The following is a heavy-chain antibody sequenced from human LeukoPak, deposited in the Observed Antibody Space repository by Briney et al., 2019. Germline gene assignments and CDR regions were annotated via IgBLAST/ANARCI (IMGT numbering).Heavy chain of an antibody. J-gene: IGHJ4*02. V-gene: IGHV4-61*08. CDR1: GFSLSTSGMC. CDR3: ARGGTFVGGTFT. Sequence: SGPALVKPTQTLTLTCTFSGFSLSTSGMCVSWIRQPPGKGLEWIGYIFYSGRTSYNPSLMSRVTMSVDTSKNQFSLRLSSVTAADTAVYYCARGGTFVGGTFTWGQGILVTVSS. D-gene: IGHD2/OR15-2a*01. CDR2: IFYSGRT.